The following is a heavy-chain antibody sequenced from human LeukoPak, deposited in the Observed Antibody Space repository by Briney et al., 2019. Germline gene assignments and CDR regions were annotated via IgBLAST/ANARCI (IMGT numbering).Heavy chain of an antibody. Sequence: SETLSLTCTVSGGSISTYYWSWVRRPPGKGLEWIGYIYHSGSTNYNPSLKSRVTISVDTSKNQFSLKLSSVTAADTAVYYCARNLGFGIDIWGQGTMVTVSS. CDR1: GGSISTYY. CDR2: IYHSGST. CDR3: ARNLGFGIDI. J-gene: IGHJ3*02. V-gene: IGHV4-59*08. D-gene: IGHD3-10*01.